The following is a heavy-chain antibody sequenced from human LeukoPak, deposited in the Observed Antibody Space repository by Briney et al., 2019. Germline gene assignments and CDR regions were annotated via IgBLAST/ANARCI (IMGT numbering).Heavy chain of an antibody. CDR2: ISGSGGST. D-gene: IGHD2-2*01. V-gene: IGHV3-23*01. CDR3: AKAAPDGWVVPAATLGY. CDR1: GFTFSSYA. Sequence: GGSLRLSCAASGFTFSSYAMSWVRQAPGKGLEWVSAISGSGGSTYYADSVKGRFTISRDNSKNTLYLQMNSLRAEDTAVYYCAKAAPDGWVVPAATLGYWGQGTLVTVSS. J-gene: IGHJ4*02.